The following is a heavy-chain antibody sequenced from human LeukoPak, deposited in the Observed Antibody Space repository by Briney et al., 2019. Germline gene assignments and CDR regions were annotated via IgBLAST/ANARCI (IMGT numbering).Heavy chain of an antibody. CDR3: AREPIYDFWSGYYRSFFDY. J-gene: IGHJ4*02. CDR1: GGTFSSYA. Sequence: ASVKVSCKASGGTFSSYAISWVRQAPGQGLEWMGGIIPIFGTANYAQKFQGRVTITADESTSTAYMELRSLRSDDTAVYYCAREPIYDFWSGYYRSFFDYWGQGTLVTVSS. D-gene: IGHD3-3*01. CDR2: IIPIFGTA. V-gene: IGHV1-69*13.